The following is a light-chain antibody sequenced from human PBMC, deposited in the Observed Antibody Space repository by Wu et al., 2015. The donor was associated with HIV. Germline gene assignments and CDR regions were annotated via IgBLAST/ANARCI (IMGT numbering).Light chain of an antibody. Sequence: EIVLTQSPVTLSLSPGDRATLSCRASQSISSYLAWYQQKPGQAPRLLIHDTSNRATGTPARFSGSGSETDFTLTISSLEPEDFAVYYCQQRTNWLGTFGQGTTVEIK. V-gene: IGKV3-11*01. CDR2: DTS. J-gene: IGKJ1*01. CDR1: QSISSY. CDR3: QQRTNWLGT.